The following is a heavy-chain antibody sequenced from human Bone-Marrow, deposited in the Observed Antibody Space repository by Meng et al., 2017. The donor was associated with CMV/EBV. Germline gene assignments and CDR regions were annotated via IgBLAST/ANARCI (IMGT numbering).Heavy chain of an antibody. Sequence: SVKVSCKASGYTFTSYDINWVRQAPGQGLEWMGGIIPILGIANYAQKFQGRVTITADKSTSTAYMELSSLRSEDTAVYYCARADIVVVPAAMKFYYYGMDVWGQGTTATVSS. V-gene: IGHV1-69*10. J-gene: IGHJ6*02. CDR1: GYTFTSYD. D-gene: IGHD2-2*01. CDR2: IIPILGIA. CDR3: ARADIVVVPAAMKFYYYGMDV.